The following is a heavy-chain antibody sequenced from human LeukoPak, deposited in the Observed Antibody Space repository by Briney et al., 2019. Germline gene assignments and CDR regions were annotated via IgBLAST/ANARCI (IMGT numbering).Heavy chain of an antibody. V-gene: IGHV4-59*08. CDR2: IAYRGTT. J-gene: IGHJ4*02. CDR1: GDPITDYY. CDR3: ARHQARTTYDY. Sequence: PSEPLSLLCTVSGDPITDYYWSWLRQPPGKGVEWIGFIAYRGTTKYSPSLTSRVTSSVDTSKHWISLKLSSVTAADTAVYYCARHQARTTYDYWGQGTLGTVSS. D-gene: IGHD1-1*01.